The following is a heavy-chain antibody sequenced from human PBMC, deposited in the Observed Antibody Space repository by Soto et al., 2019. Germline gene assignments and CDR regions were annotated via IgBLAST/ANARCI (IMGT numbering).Heavy chain of an antibody. V-gene: IGHV3-21*01. CDR2: ISSSSSYI. CDR1: GFTFSSYS. CDR3: GRDKLQQLVPGVPSYYYTTWTS. Sequence: EVQLVESGGGLVKPGGSLRLSCAASGFTFSSYSMNWVRQAPGKGLEWVSSISSSSSYIYYADSVKGRFTISRDNAKNSFYLQRTSRGAGERAGFYGGRDKLQQLVPGVPSYYYTTWTSGAKGPRSPSP. D-gene: IGHD6-13*01. J-gene: IGHJ6*03.